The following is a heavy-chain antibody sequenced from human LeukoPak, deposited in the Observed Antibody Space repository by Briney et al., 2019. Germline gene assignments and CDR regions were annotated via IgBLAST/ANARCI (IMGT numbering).Heavy chain of an antibody. D-gene: IGHD3-9*01. CDR1: GFTFSNAW. J-gene: IGHJ6*04. CDR3: ARVLRYFDWLLEDV. Sequence: GGSLRLSCAASGFTFSNAWMSWVRQAPGKGLEWVGRIKSKTDGGTTDYAAPVKGRFTISRDNSKNTLYLQMNSLRAEDTAVYYCARVLRYFDWLLEDVWGKGTTVTISS. V-gene: IGHV3-15*01. CDR2: IKSKTDGGTT.